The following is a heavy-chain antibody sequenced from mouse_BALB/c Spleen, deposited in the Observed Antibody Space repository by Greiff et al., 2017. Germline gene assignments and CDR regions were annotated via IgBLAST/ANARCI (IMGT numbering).Heavy chain of an antibody. CDR1: GYSITSDYA. D-gene: IGHD2-1*01. J-gene: IGHJ4*01. CDR3: ARYYGNPYAMDY. CDR2: ISYSGST. Sequence: DVKLVESGPGLVKPSQSLSLTCTVTGYSITSDYAWNWIRQFPGNKLEWMGYISYSGSTSYNPSLKSRISITRDTSKNQFFLQLNSVTTEDTATYYCARYYGNPYAMDYWGQGTSVTVSS. V-gene: IGHV3-2*02.